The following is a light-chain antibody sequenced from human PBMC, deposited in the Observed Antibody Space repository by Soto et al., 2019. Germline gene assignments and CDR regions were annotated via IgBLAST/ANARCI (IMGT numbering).Light chain of an antibody. J-gene: IGKJ1*01. V-gene: IGKV1-5*03. Sequence: DIQMTQSPSTLSASVGDRVTITCRASQNIGSWLAWYQQKPGKAPKLLLYKASRLESGVPSSFSGSGSGTEFTLTISGLQPNDSATYYCQQYNTYPETFGQGTNVEVK. CDR2: KAS. CDR3: QQYNTYPET. CDR1: QNIGSW.